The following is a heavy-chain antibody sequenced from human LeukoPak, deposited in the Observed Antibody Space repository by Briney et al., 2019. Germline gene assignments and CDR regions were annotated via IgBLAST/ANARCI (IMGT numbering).Heavy chain of an antibody. V-gene: IGHV3-49*04. J-gene: IGHJ6*02. D-gene: IGHD5-18*01. CDR1: GFTFGDHA. CDR2: IRSKAYRGTT. CDR3: TRGPIRLWLYDGVDV. Sequence: GRSLRLSCTASGFTFGDHAMSWVRQAPGRGLEGVGFIRSKAYRGTTEYAVSVRGRFTISRDYSKSIAYLQKNSLNTEDTAVYYCTRGPIRLWLYDGVDVWGQGTTVIVSS.